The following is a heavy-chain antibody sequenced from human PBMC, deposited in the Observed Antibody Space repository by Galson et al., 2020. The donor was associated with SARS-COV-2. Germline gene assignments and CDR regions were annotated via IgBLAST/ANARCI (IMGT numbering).Heavy chain of an antibody. J-gene: IGHJ6*02. CDR1: DGPMSSYY. CDR3: ARDPAPLYGDNYYYGMDV. Sequence: ETSETLSLTCSVSDGPMSSYYWSWIRQPPGKGLEWIGYISYSGSANYNPSLRCRVTISVDLSKNQFSLKVTSVTAADTAVYYCARDPAPLYGDNYYYGMDVWGRGTTVTVSS. V-gene: IGHV4-59*01. D-gene: IGHD4-17*01. CDR2: ISYSGSA.